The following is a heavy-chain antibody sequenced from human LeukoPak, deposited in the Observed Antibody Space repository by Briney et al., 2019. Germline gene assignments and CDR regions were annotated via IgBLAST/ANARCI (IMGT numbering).Heavy chain of an antibody. J-gene: IGHJ4*02. V-gene: IGHV1-18*01. CDR1: GYTFTSYG. CDR2: ISAYNGNT. CDR3: ARVIEYCNSRRCRIEGLDY. Sequence: ASVKVSCKASGYTFTSYGLSWVRQAPGQGLEWMRWISAYNGNTDYAQKLQGRVIMTTDTATSTAYMELRSLRSDDTAVYYCARVIEYCNSRRCRIEGLDYWGQGTLVTVSS. D-gene: IGHD2/OR15-2a*01.